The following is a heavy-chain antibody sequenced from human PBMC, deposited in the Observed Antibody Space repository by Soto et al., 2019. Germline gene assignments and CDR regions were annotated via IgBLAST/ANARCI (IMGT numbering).Heavy chain of an antibody. CDR3: ARLSVVVPRYGLDV. J-gene: IGHJ6*02. V-gene: IGHV4-39*01. CDR2: VYYSGDT. CDR1: GGSISSSRYY. Sequence: QLQLQESGPGLVRPSETLSLTCSVSGGSISSSRYYWAWIRQPPGKGLEWIGTVYYSGDTYYDPSLRVRVTLSEDTSKNQFSLNLNAVTAADTAVYYCARLSVVVPRYGLDVWGQGTTVTVSS. D-gene: IGHD2-21*01.